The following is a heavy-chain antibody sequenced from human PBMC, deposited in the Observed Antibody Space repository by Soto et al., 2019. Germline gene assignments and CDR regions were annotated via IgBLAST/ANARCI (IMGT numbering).Heavy chain of an antibody. V-gene: IGHV4-4*02. CDR1: GGSISANFW. Sequence: VQRQESGPGLAKPSGTLSLTCAVSGGSISANFWWNWVRQPPGQGLEWIGEVYHRGGTNYNPSLKNRVTISVDKSKNQFSLELSSVTAADTAAYHCATSLNYDFWRDGGGYFYFDQWGQGILVTVSS. CDR3: ATSLNYDFWRDGGGYFYFDQ. J-gene: IGHJ4*02. D-gene: IGHD3-3*01. CDR2: VYHRGGT.